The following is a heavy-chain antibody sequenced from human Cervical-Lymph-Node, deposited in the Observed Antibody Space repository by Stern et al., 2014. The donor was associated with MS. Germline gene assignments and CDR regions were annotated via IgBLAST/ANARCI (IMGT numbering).Heavy chain of an antibody. CDR1: GYTFTSYW. V-gene: IGHV5-51*01. CDR2: IFPGGSDI. Sequence: VQLVQSGAVVRKPGESLKISCQASGYTFTSYWIGWVRQMPGKGLEWIAIIFPGGSDIRYSPSFQGQVTISADKSSSTAYLQWNNLKASDTAIYYCARQRYFDYWGQGTLVTVSS. J-gene: IGHJ4*02. CDR3: ARQRYFDY.